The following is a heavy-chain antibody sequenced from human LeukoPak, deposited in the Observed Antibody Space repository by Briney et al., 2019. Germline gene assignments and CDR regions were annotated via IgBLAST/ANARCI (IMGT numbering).Heavy chain of an antibody. CDR3: AIWGIAVSQVDY. D-gene: IGHD6-19*01. V-gene: IGHV1-2*02. CDR1: GYTFTSYG. Sequence: ASVKVSCKASGYTFTSYGISWVRQAPGQGLEWMGWINPNSGGTNYAQKFQGRVTMTRDTSISTAYMELSRLRSDDTAVYYCAIWGIAVSQVDYWGQGTLVTVSS. CDR2: INPNSGGT. J-gene: IGHJ4*02.